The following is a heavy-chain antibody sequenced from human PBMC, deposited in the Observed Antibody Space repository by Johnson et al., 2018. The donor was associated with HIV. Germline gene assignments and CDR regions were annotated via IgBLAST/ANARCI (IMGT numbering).Heavy chain of an antibody. Sequence: QVQLVESGGGVVQPGGSLRLSCVASGFTFSSYGMHWVRQAPGQGLEWVAVISYDGSNKYYADSVKGRFTISRDNAKNSLYLQMNSLRAEDTALYYCAKVPPDAFDIWGQGTMVTVSS. CDR2: ISYDGSNK. CDR1: GFTFSSYG. J-gene: IGHJ3*02. V-gene: IGHV3-30*19. CDR3: AKVPPDAFDI.